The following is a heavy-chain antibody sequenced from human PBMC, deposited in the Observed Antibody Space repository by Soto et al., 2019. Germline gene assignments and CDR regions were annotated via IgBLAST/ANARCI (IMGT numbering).Heavy chain of an antibody. J-gene: IGHJ3*02. CDR3: ARAGPVSGNHAFDI. CDR1: GGSFSSYA. D-gene: IGHD6-19*01. CDR2: VIPIFGAP. V-gene: IGHV1-69*06. Sequence: QVQLVQSGAEVKRPGSSVKVSCKASGGSFSSYAISWVRQAPVQGLAWMGGVIPIFGAPTYAQKFQGRVTIIADKATSTAYMELSSLRSEATALYYCARAGPVSGNHAFDIWGQGTLVTVSS.